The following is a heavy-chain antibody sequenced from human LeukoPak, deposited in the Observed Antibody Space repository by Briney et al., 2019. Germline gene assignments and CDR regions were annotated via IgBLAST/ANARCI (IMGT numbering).Heavy chain of an antibody. CDR1: GFTFDDYA. Sequence: GGSLRLSCAASGFTFDDYAMHWVRQAPGRGLEWVSGISWTSGSIGFADSVKGRFTISRDNAKNSLYLQMNSLRAEDTAVYYCARDREARIAAAGTFDYWGQGTLVTVSS. V-gene: IGHV3-9*01. CDR2: ISWTSGSI. D-gene: IGHD6-13*01. CDR3: ARDREARIAAAGTFDY. J-gene: IGHJ4*02.